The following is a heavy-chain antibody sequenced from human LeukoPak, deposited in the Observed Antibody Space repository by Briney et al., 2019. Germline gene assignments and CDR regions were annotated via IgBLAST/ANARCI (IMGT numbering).Heavy chain of an antibody. V-gene: IGHV3-33*06. J-gene: IGHJ4*02. Sequence: PGGSLRPSCAASGFIFSNYGIHSVRQAPGKGLDWVAVIWYDGSYKYYADSVKGRFTISRDNSKNTLYLQMNSLRAEDTAIYYCAKVVQYTVSTGTGLDHWPRGTLVTVSS. CDR3: AKVVQYTVSTGTGLDH. CDR2: IWYDGSYK. D-gene: IGHD4-11*01. CDR1: GFIFSNYG.